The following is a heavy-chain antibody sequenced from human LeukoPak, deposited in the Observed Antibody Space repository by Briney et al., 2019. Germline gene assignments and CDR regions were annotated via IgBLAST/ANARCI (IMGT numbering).Heavy chain of an antibody. CDR2: IWYDGSIQ. J-gene: IGHJ4*02. Sequence: PGGSLRLSCAASGFTFSSYGMHWVRQAPGKGLEWVAAIWYDGSIQYYADSVKGRFTISRDNAKNSLYLQMNSLRAEDTAVYYCARARYAAPVDYWGQGTLVTVSS. D-gene: IGHD2-2*01. V-gene: IGHV3-33*01. CDR1: GFTFSSYG. CDR3: ARARYAAPVDY.